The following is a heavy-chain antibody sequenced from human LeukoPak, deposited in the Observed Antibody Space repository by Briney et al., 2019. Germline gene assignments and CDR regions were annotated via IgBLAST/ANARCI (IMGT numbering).Heavy chain of an antibody. CDR1: GFTFSSYA. D-gene: IGHD6-6*01. CDR3: TXXXGYSSSSVDH. J-gene: IGHJ4*02. V-gene: IGHV3-23*01. CDR2: LDAGGTTK. Sequence: GGSLRLSCTASGFTFSSYAMSWVRQAPGKGLEWVSGLDAGGTTKYYTESVKGRFTISRGNSKNTLDLQMNSLRAEDTAVYYCTXXXGYSSSSVDHWGQGALVTVSS.